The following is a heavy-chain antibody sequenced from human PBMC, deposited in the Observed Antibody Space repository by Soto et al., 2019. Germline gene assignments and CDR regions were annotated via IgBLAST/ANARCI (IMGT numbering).Heavy chain of an antibody. Sequence: PSETLSLTCAVSGGSISSGGYSWSWIRQPPGKGLEWIGYIYHSGSTYYNPSLKSRVTISVDRSKSQFSLKLSSVTAADTAVYYCARGGVDYYDSSGYYFSPYYFDYWGQGTLVTVSS. D-gene: IGHD3-22*01. CDR1: GGSISSGGYS. J-gene: IGHJ4*02. CDR3: ARGGVDYYDSSGYYFSPYYFDY. CDR2: IYHSGST. V-gene: IGHV4-30-2*01.